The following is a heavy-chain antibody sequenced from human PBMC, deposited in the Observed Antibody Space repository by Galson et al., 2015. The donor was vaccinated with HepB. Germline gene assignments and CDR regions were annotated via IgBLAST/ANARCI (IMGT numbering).Heavy chain of an antibody. CDR3: AKERVRGSYYYYMDV. J-gene: IGHJ6*03. CDR1: GFSFRNYG. D-gene: IGHD3-10*01. Sequence: SLRLSCAASGFSFRNYGMHWVRQAPGKGLEWVAVISYDGSDKYYADSVRGRSTISRDNSENTLDLQVTSLRTEDTAIYYCAKERVRGSYYYYMDVWGKGTMVTVSS. V-gene: IGHV3-30*18. CDR2: ISYDGSDK.